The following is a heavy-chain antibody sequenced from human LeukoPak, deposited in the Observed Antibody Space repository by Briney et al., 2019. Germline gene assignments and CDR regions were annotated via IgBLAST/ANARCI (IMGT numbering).Heavy chain of an antibody. CDR2: VSAYNGNT. CDR3: ARANYGDYSGGYYGMDV. V-gene: IGHV1-18*04. Sequence: ASVKVSCKASGYTFTSYGISWVRQAPGQGLEWMGWVSAYNGNTNYAQKLQGRVTMTTDTSTSTAYMELRSLRSDDTAVYYCARANYGDYSGGYYGMDVWGKGTTVTVSS. D-gene: IGHD4-17*01. J-gene: IGHJ6*04. CDR1: GYTFTSYG.